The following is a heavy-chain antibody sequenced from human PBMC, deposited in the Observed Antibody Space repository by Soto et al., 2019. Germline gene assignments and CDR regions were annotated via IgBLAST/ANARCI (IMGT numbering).Heavy chain of an antibody. CDR3: AREGFVSYGLIRAWYFDL. Sequence: QVQLQESGPGLVKPSQTLSLTCTVSGGSISSGGYYWSWIRQHPGKGLEWIGYIYYSGSTYYNPFLKSRVTISVDTSKNQFSLKLSSVTAADTAVYYCAREGFVSYGLIRAWYFDLWGRGTLVTVSS. V-gene: IGHV4-31*03. J-gene: IGHJ2*01. CDR2: IYYSGST. D-gene: IGHD5-18*01. CDR1: GGSISSGGYY.